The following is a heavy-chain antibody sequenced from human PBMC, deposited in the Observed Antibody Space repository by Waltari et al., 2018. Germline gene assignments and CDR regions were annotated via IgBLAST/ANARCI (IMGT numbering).Heavy chain of an antibody. CDR3: ASGGVGYCGGVCYDY. CDR2: IYASGTT. V-gene: IGHV4-4*07. CDR1: GGSFDNHY. D-gene: IGHD2-21*02. J-gene: IGHJ4*02. Sequence: QVQLQASGPGLVKPSEPLSLTCTVSGGSFDNHYWAWFRQPAGKGLEWIGRIYASGTTNDNPSLKSRVTMAIDTSKIHFSLQLNAMTAADTATYYGASGGVGYCGGVCYDYWGQGALVTVSS.